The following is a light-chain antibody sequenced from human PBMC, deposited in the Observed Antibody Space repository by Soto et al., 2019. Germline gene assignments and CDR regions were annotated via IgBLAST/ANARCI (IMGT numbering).Light chain of an antibody. CDR1: QSVRSD. Sequence: EIVMTQSPATLSVSPGERATLSCRASQSVRSDLAWYQHKPGLAPRLLIYGVSTRATGIPVRFSGSGSGTEFTLSIRSLQSEDSAIYYCKHDNNLPLTFGGGTRVDIK. CDR3: KHDNNLPLT. V-gene: IGKV3-15*01. J-gene: IGKJ4*02. CDR2: GVS.